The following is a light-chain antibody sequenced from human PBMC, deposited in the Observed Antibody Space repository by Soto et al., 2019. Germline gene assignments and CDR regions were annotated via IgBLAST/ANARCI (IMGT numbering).Light chain of an antibody. CDR3: QQYETFSGT. Sequence: DIQMTQSPSTLSASLVYTVTVICRASQSVSGWLAWYQQKPGEAPKLLIYDASALPRGVPSRFSGSGSGTKFTLTIASLQPDDFATYYCQQYETFSGTFGPVTKVDIK. J-gene: IGKJ1*01. CDR1: QSVSGW. CDR2: DAS. V-gene: IGKV1-5*02.